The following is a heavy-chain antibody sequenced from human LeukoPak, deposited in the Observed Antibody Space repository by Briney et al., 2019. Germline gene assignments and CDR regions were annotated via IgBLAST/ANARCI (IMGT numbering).Heavy chain of an antibody. J-gene: IGHJ3*02. CDR2: ISSSGSTI. CDR1: GFTFSDYY. V-gene: IGHV3-11*01. Sequence: GGSLRLSCAASGFTFSDYYMSWIRQAPGKGLEWVSYISSSGSTIYYADSVKGRFTISRDDAKNSLYLQMNSLRAEDTAVYYCARDSPDDAFDIWGQGTMVTVSS. D-gene: IGHD1-14*01. CDR3: ARDSPDDAFDI.